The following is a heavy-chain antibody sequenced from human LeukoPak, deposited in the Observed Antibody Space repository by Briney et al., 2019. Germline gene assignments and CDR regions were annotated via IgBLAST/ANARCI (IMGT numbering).Heavy chain of an antibody. D-gene: IGHD1-1*01. Sequence: PGGSLRLSCAASGFTFSSYWMSWVRQAPGKGLECVASTNEAGGDKLYVDSVKGRFTISRDNSKNSPSLQMNSLTAEDTAIYYCAIATTGRGAFGSWGQGTLVSVSS. CDR1: GFTFSSYW. V-gene: IGHV3-7*01. CDR3: AIATTGRGAFGS. CDR2: TNEAGGDK. J-gene: IGHJ4*02.